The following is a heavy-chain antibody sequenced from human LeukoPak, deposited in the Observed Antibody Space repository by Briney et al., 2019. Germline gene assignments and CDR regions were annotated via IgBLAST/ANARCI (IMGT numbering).Heavy chain of an antibody. J-gene: IGHJ6*03. D-gene: IGHD4-17*01. Sequence: PSETLSLTCTVSGGSISSSSYYWGWIRQPPGKGLEWIGSIYYSGSTYYNPSLKSRVTISEDTSKNQFSLKLSSVTAADTAVYYCASYGRSLYYYYMDVWGKGTTVTVSS. CDR2: IYYSGST. CDR1: GGSISSSSYY. V-gene: IGHV4-39*01. CDR3: ASYGRSLYYYYMDV.